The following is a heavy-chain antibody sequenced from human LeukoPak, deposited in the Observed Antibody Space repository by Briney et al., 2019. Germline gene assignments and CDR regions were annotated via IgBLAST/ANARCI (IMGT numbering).Heavy chain of an antibody. D-gene: IGHD6-19*01. CDR2: ISGSGGST. Sequence: PGGSLRLSCAASGFTFSSYAMSWVRQAPGKGLEWVSAISGSGGSTYYADSVKGRFTISRDNSKSTLYLQMNSLRAEDTAVYYCAKVPSSLSGAGQRYFDYWGQGTLVTVSS. CDR3: AKVPSSLSGAGQRYFDY. CDR1: GFTFSSYA. J-gene: IGHJ4*02. V-gene: IGHV3-23*01.